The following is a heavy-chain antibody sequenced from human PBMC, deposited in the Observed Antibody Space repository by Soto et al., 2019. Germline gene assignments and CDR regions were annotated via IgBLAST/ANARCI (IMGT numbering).Heavy chain of an antibody. J-gene: IGHJ4*02. V-gene: IGHV3-23*01. CDR1: GFTFSNYA. Sequence: PWGSLRLSCAASGFTFSNYAMSWVRQAPGKGPEWVSAISGSGDMTYYVESVKGRFTISRDNSKDTVSLQMNSLRADDTAVYYCTKEGSPPFFQHWGQGTLVTVSS. CDR3: TKEGSPPFFQH. CDR2: ISGSGDMT. D-gene: IGHD3-10*01.